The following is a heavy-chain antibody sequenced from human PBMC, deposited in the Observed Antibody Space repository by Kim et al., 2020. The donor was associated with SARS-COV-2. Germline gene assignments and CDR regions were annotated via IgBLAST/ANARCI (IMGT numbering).Heavy chain of an antibody. J-gene: IGHJ5*02. CDR3: ARTGSRLLLTGRFDP. Sequence: GGSLRLSCAASGFPFSTYAMSWVRQAPGKGLEWVAVISGTAATTYYADSVKGRFTISRDNSKNTLYLRMTSLRGDDTAVYYCARTGSRLLLTGRFDPWG. CDR1: GFPFSTYA. V-gene: IGHV3-23*01. CDR2: ISGTAATT. D-gene: IGHD2-21*01.